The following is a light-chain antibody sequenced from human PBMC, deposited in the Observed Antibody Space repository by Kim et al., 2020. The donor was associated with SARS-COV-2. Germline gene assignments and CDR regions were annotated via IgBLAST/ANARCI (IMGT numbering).Light chain of an antibody. CDR1: SSVFGVYNY. Sequence: HAIPISFPGTSSVFGVYNYFSWYQQHPGKAPNLMIYDLSNRPSGVSNRFSGSKSGNTASLTISGLQAEDEADYYCSSYTSSSTLVFGGGTQLTVL. V-gene: IGLV2-14*03. J-gene: IGLJ2*01. CDR2: DLS. CDR3: SSYTSSSTLV.